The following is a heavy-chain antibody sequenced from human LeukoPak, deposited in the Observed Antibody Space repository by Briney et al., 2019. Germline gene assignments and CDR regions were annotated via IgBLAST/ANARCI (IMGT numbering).Heavy chain of an antibody. CDR1: GGSISSYY. Sequence: SETLSLTCTVSGGSISSYYWSWLRQPPGKGLEWIGYIYYSGSTNYNTSLKRRVTISVDTSKNQFSLKLGAVTAAGTAVYYCAREGGQQLPYYMDVWGKGTTVTVSS. D-gene: IGHD6-13*01. CDR3: AREGGQQLPYYMDV. J-gene: IGHJ6*03. V-gene: IGHV4-59*01. CDR2: IYYSGST.